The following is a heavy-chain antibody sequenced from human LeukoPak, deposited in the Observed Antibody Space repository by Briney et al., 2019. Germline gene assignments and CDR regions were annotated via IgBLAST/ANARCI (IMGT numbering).Heavy chain of an antibody. CDR1: GYTFTGYY. Sequence: ASVKVSCKASGYTFTGYYMHWVRQAPGQGLEWMGWINPNSGGTNYAQKFQGRATMTRDTSISTAYMELSRLRSGDTAVYYCAGVPGYSSSWHFDFWGQGTLVTVSS. CDR2: INPNSGGT. CDR3: AGVPGYSSSWHFDF. V-gene: IGHV1-2*02. J-gene: IGHJ4*02. D-gene: IGHD6-13*01.